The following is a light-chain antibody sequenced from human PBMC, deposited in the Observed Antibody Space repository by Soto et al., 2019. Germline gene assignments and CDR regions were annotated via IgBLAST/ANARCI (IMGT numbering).Light chain of an antibody. V-gene: IGKV3-20*01. Sequence: EIVLTQSPGTLSLSPGERATLSCRASQSVSSSYLAWYQQKPGQAPRLLIYGASSRATGIPDRFSGSGSGTDFTLTISRLEPEDFGVYYCQQYGSSPIFTFGTGTKVDI. J-gene: IGKJ3*01. CDR3: QQYGSSPIFT. CDR1: QSVSSSY. CDR2: GAS.